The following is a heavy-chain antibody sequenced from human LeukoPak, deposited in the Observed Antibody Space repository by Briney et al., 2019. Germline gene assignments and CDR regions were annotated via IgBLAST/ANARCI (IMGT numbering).Heavy chain of an antibody. D-gene: IGHD3-9*01. CDR2: IYYSGST. Sequence: SETLSLTCTVSGGSISSYYWSWIRQPPGKGLEWFGYIYYSGSTDYNPSLKSRVTISVDTSKNQFSLKLSSVTAADTAVYYCARSKYDILTGYYPARDWYCDLWGRGTLVTVSS. CDR3: ARSKYDILTGYYPARDWYCDL. J-gene: IGHJ2*01. V-gene: IGHV4-59*08. CDR1: GGSISSYY.